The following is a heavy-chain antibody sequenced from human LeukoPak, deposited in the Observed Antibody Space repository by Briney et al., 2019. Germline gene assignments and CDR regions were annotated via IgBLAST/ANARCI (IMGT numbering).Heavy chain of an antibody. Sequence: PSETLSLTRTVSGGSISSSSYYWGWIRQPPGKGLEWIGSIYYSGSTYYNPSLKSRVTISVDTSKNQFSLKLSSVTAADTAVYYCATRYDSSGYYYGGFDYWGQGTLVTVSS. D-gene: IGHD3-22*01. CDR1: GGSISSSSYY. CDR3: ATRYDSSGYYYGGFDY. V-gene: IGHV4-39*01. CDR2: IYYSGST. J-gene: IGHJ4*02.